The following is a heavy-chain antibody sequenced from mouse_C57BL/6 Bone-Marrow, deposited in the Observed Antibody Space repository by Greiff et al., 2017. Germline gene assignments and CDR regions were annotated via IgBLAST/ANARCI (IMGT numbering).Heavy chain of an antibody. D-gene: IGHD1-1*01. Sequence: VQLQQSGAELVRPGASVKLSCTASGFNIKDDYMHWVKQRPEQGLEWIGWIDPENGDTEYASKFQGKATITADTSSNTAYLQRSSLTSEDTAVYYCTLITTVVAPYYYAMDYWGQGTSVTVSS. CDR1: GFNIKDDY. V-gene: IGHV14-4*01. CDR3: TLITTVVAPYYYAMDY. CDR2: IDPENGDT. J-gene: IGHJ4*01.